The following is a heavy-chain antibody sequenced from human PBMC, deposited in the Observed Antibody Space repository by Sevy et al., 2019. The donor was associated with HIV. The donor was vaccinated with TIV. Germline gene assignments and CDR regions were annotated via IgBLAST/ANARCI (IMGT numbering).Heavy chain of an antibody. Sequence: GESLKISCKGSGYSFTSYWIGWVRQMPGKGLEWMGITYPGDSDTRYSPSFQGQVTISADKSISTAYLQWSSLKASDTAMYYCARHVTYSSSWYYYYGMDVWGQGTTVTVSS. V-gene: IGHV5-51*01. CDR3: ARHVTYSSSWYYYYGMDV. D-gene: IGHD6-13*01. CDR2: TYPGDSDT. CDR1: GYSFTSYW. J-gene: IGHJ6*02.